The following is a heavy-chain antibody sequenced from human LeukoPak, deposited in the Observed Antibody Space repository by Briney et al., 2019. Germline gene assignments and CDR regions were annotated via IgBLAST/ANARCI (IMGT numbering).Heavy chain of an antibody. CDR2: ISGSGGST. V-gene: IGHV3-23*01. CDR3: TTDYGSSISSYYYYGMDV. CDR1: GCTFSTYA. Sequence: GGSLRLSCAASGCTFSTYAMSWVRQAPGKGLEWVSAISGSGGSTYYADSVKGRFTISRDNSKNTLYLQMNSLKTEDTAVYYCTTDYGSSISSYYYYGMDVWGQGTTVIVSS. D-gene: IGHD2-21*01. J-gene: IGHJ6*02.